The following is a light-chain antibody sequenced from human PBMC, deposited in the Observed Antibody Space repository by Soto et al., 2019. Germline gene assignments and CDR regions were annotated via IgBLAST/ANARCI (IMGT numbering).Light chain of an antibody. CDR3: NAQADNGKHV. CDR2: EVS. CDR1: SNDVGHSSF. Sequence: QSALTQPPSASGSPGQSVTISCTGNSNDVGHSSFISWYQQHPGKGPKLIIYEVSKRPSGVPDRFSGSKSGNTASLSVSGRQDEEEADDSCNAQADNGKHVFGTGTKVTVL. J-gene: IGLJ1*01. V-gene: IGLV2-8*01.